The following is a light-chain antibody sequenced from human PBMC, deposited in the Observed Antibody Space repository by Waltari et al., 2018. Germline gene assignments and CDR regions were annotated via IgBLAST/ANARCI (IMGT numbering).Light chain of an antibody. Sequence: QSALTQPASVSGSPGQSITISCTGTSSDVGGYDSVSWYQQHPGKAPKLMIYDVGNRPSGVSNRFSGSKSGNTASLTSSGLQAEDEADYYCSSYTSSTTYVFGTGTKVTVL. J-gene: IGLJ1*01. CDR2: DVG. CDR3: SSYTSSTTYV. V-gene: IGLV2-14*03. CDR1: SSDVGGYDS.